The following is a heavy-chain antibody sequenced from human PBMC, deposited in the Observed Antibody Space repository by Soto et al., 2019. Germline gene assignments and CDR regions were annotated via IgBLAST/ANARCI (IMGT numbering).Heavy chain of an antibody. Sequence: ASVKVSCKASGYTFTSYGISWVRQAPGQGLEWMGWISAYNGNTNYAQKLQGRVTMTTDTSTSTAYMELRSLRSDDTAVYYCARLGPARERPGYWYAFDIWGQGTMVTVSS. CDR1: GYTFTSYG. D-gene: IGHD3-9*01. CDR2: ISAYNGNT. V-gene: IGHV1-18*04. J-gene: IGHJ3*02. CDR3: ARLGPARERPGYWYAFDI.